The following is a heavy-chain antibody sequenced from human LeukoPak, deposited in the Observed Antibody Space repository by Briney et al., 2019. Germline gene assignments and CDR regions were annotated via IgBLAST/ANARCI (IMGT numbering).Heavy chain of an antibody. D-gene: IGHD3-10*01. CDR3: ARLGMVRGKHDY. Sequence: SETLSLTCTVSGGSISSSSYYWSWIRQPPGKGLEWIGEINHSGSTNYNPSLKSRVTISVDTSKNQFSLKLSSVTAADTAVYYCARLGMVRGKHDYWGQGTLVTVSS. CDR1: GGSISSSSYY. CDR2: INHSGST. J-gene: IGHJ4*02. V-gene: IGHV4-39*07.